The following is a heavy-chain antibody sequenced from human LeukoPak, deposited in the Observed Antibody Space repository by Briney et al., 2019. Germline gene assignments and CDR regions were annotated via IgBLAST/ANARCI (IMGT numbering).Heavy chain of an antibody. V-gene: IGHV3-7*03. CDR3: ARDSRYCSGGNCHLRFDY. CDR1: GFTFSSYW. Sequence: GGSLRLSCAASGFTFSSYWMSWVRQAPGKGLEWVANIKQDGSEKYYVDSVKGRFTISRDNAKNSLYLQMNSLRAEDSAVYYCARDSRYCSGGNCHLRFDYWGQGILVTVSS. CDR2: IKQDGSEK. D-gene: IGHD2-15*01. J-gene: IGHJ4*02.